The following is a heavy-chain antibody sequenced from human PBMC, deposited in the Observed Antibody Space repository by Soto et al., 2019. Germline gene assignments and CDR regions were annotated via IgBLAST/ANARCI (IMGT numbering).Heavy chain of an antibody. CDR2: ISGSGDST. V-gene: IGHV3-23*01. CDR3: AKEGGGHYDILTGYSYFDY. D-gene: IGHD3-9*01. Sequence: PGGSLRLSCAASGFSFSNYAMSWVRQAPGKGLEWVSTISGSGDSTYYADSVKGRFTISRDNFKNTLYLQMNSLRAEDTAVYYCAKEGGGHYDILTGYSYFDYWGQGALVTVSS. J-gene: IGHJ4*02. CDR1: GFSFSNYA.